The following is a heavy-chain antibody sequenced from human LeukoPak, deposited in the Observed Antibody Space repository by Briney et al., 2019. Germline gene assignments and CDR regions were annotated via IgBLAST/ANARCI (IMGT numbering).Heavy chain of an antibody. J-gene: IGHJ4*02. CDR3: TRDESRSISCYAQ. D-gene: IGHD2-2*01. CDR2: ISSSGNYI. Sequence: GGSLRLSCAASGFTFGSYSMNWVRQAPGKGLEWVSSISSSGNYIYYADSVKGRFTVSRDNAKNSVFLQMNSLRAEDTAVYYCTRDESRSISCYAQWGQGTLVTASS. V-gene: IGHV3-21*01. CDR1: GFTFGSYS.